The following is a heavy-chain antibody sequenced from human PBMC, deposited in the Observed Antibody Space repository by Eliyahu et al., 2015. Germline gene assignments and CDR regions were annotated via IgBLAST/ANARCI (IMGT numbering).Heavy chain of an antibody. J-gene: IGHJ5*02. CDR3: ARVPGGYDYVWGSYRYEVGWFDP. V-gene: IGHV4-34*01. D-gene: IGHD3-16*02. CDR2: INHSGST. CDR1: GXSFSGYX. Sequence: QVQLQQWXAGLLKPSETLSLTCAXYGXSFSGYXWXXIRQPPGKGLEWIGEINHSGSTNYNPSLKSRVTISVDTSKNQFSLKLSSVTAADTAVYYCARVPGGYDYVWGSYRYEVGWFDPWGQGTLVTVSS.